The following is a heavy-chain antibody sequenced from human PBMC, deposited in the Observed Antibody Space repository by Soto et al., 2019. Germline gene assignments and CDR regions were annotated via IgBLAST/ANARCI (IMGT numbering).Heavy chain of an antibody. J-gene: IGHJ4*02. CDR3: ARVTYYDFWSGYPGWDYFDY. Sequence: SPTLSLTCAISGDSVSSNSAAWNWIRQSPSRGLEWLGRTYYRSKWYNDYAVSVKSRITINPDTSKNQFSLQLNSVTPEDTAVYYCARVTYYDFWSGYPGWDYFDYWGQGTLVTVSS. D-gene: IGHD3-3*01. CDR2: TYYRSKWYN. V-gene: IGHV6-1*01. CDR1: GDSVSSNSAA.